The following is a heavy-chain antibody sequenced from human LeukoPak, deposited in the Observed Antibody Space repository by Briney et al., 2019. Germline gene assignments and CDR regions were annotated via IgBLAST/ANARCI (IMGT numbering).Heavy chain of an antibody. D-gene: IGHD4-17*01. J-gene: IGHJ4*02. CDR2: ISGSGGST. Sequence: GGSLRLSCAASGFTFSSYAMSWVRQAPGKGLEWVSAISGSGGSTYYADSVKGRFTISRDNSKNTLYLQMNSLRAEDTAVYYCAKSPIDYGDYEAHHYFDHWGQGTLVTVSS. CDR1: GFTFSSYA. V-gene: IGHV3-23*01. CDR3: AKSPIDYGDYEAHHYFDH.